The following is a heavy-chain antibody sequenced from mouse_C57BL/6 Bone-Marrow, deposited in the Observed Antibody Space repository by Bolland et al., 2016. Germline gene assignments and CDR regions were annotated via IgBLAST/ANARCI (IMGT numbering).Heavy chain of an antibody. D-gene: IGHD2-4*01. Sequence: HYAESVKGRLTISRDDSKSSVYLQMNNLRAEDTGIYYCTKIIYYDYDGFAYWGQGTLV. CDR3: TKIIYYDYDGFAY. J-gene: IGHJ3*01. V-gene: IGHV6-3*01.